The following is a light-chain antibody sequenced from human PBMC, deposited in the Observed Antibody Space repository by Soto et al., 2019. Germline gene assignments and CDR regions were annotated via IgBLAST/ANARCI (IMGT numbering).Light chain of an antibody. Sequence: GDGATITCRTSQGISSDLAWYQQNPGKAPKLLIYAASTLQNGVPSTFSGSGSGTEFTLTISSLQPEDFGTYYCQQFKSYPITFGQGTRLEI. CDR2: AAS. CDR1: QGISSD. V-gene: IGKV1-9*01. J-gene: IGKJ5*01. CDR3: QQFKSYPIT.